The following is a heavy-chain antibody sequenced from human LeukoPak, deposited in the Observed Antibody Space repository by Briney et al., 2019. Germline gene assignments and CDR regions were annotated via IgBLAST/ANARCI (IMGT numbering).Heavy chain of an antibody. CDR2: IYYSGST. CDR1: GGSISSSSYY. J-gene: IGHJ4*02. V-gene: IGHV4-39*07. Sequence: SWTLSLTCTVSGGSISSSSYYWGWIRQPPGRGLEWIGSIYYSGSTYYNPSLKRRVTISVDTSKNQFSLKLSSVTAADKAVYYCARDPTVTTFRGDYWGQGTLVTVSS. CDR3: ARDPTVTTFRGDY. D-gene: IGHD4-17*01.